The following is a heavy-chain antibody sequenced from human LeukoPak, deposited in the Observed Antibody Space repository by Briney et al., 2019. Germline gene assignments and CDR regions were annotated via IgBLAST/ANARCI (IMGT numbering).Heavy chain of an antibody. D-gene: IGHD1-26*01. CDR3: AKASRVGATFDY. J-gene: IGHJ4*02. V-gene: IGHV3-9*01. CDR1: GFTFDDYA. CDR2: ISWNSGSI. Sequence: PGRSLRLSCAASGFTFDDYAMHWVRQAPGKGLEWVSGISWNSGSIGYADSVKGRFTISRDNAKNSLYLQMNSLRAEDTALYYCAKASRVGATFDYWGQGTLVTVSS.